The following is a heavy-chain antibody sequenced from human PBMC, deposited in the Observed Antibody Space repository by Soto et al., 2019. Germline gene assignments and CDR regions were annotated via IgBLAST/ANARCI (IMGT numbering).Heavy chain of an antibody. V-gene: IGHV3-23*01. Sequence: EVQLLESGGGLVQPGGSLRLSCAASGFTFSSYAMSWVRQAPGKGLEWVSAISGSGGSTYYADSVKGRFTISRDNSKNTLYLQMNSLRAEDTAVYYXANARGKTWYYYGMDVWGQGTTVTVSS. CDR3: ANARGKTWYYYGMDV. J-gene: IGHJ6*02. CDR1: GFTFSSYA. CDR2: ISGSGGST.